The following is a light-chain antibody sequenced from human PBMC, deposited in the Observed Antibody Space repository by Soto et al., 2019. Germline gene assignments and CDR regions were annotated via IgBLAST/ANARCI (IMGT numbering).Light chain of an antibody. Sequence: IVLTQSPGTLSLSPGERATLSCRASQSVISNFLAWYQQKPGQAPRVLIYGASNRATGIPDRFSGSGSGTDFTLTISRLEPEDFAVYYCQQYGSSGTFGQGTKVDIK. CDR1: QSVISNF. V-gene: IGKV3-20*01. CDR3: QQYGSSGT. CDR2: GAS. J-gene: IGKJ1*01.